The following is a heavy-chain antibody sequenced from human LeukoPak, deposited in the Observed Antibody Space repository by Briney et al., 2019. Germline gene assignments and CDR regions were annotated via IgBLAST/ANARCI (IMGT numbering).Heavy chain of an antibody. CDR2: IKQDGSEK. J-gene: IGHJ5*02. Sequence: GGSLRLSCAASGFPFSRYWLSWVRQAPGKGLEWVANIKQDGSEKYYVDSVKGRFTISRDNAKNSLYLQMNSLRVEDAAVYYCARGWEPDPWGQGTLVTVSS. D-gene: IGHD1-26*01. CDR1: GFPFSRYW. CDR3: ARGWEPDP. V-gene: IGHV3-7*05.